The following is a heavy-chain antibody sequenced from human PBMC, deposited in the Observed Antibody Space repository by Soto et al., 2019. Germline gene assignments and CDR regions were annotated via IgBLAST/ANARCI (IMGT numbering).Heavy chain of an antibody. D-gene: IGHD4-17*01. Sequence: GGSLRLSCAASGFTFSSYSMNWVRQAPGKGLEWVSSISSSSSYIYYADSVKGRFTISRDNAKNSLYLQMNSLRAEDTAVYYCARTNGDYGDYDWAIYYYYYYMDVWGKGTTVTVSS. CDR1: GFTFSSYS. CDR3: ARTNGDYGDYDWAIYYYYYYMDV. V-gene: IGHV3-21*01. J-gene: IGHJ6*03. CDR2: ISSSSSYI.